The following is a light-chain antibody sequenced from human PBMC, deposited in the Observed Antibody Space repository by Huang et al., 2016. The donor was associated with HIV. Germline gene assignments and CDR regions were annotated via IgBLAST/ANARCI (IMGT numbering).Light chain of an antibody. Sequence: DIVMTQSPASLTVSLGERSSINCMSSQSLVYRSNNKNYLAWYQQKPGQPPQLLIYWPSTRKSGVPERFSGRGSGTDFTPTISSPQAAAVAIYYCQQYYYTPLTFGQGTKLELK. CDR3: QQYYYTPLT. CDR2: WPS. J-gene: IGKJ2*01. V-gene: IGKV4-1*01. CDR1: QSLVYRSNNKNY.